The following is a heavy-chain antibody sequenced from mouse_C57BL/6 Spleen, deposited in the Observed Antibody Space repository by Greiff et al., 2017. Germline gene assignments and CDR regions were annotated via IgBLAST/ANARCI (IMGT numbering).Heavy chain of an antibody. CDR2: IYWDDDK. J-gene: IGHJ3*01. CDR1: GFSLSTSGMG. D-gene: IGHD1-1*01. CDR3: ARSHYGSSYGFAY. V-gene: IGHV8-12*01. Sequence: QVTLKESGPGILQSSQTLSLTCSFSGFSLSTSGMGVSWIRQPSGKGLEWLAHIYWDDDKRYNPSLKSRLTISKDTSRNQLFLKITSVDTADTATYYCARSHYGSSYGFAYWGQGTLVTVSA.